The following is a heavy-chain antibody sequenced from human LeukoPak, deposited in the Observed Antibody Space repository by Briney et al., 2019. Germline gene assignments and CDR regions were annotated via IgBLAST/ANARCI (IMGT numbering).Heavy chain of an antibody. V-gene: IGHV4-39*01. CDR1: GGSISGSSYY. CDR2: IYYSGST. J-gene: IGHJ4*02. CDR3: ARVYCSSTGCLDY. D-gene: IGHD2-2*01. Sequence: SETLSLTCTVSGGSISGSSYYWGWIRQPPGKGLEWIGGIYYSGSTYYNPSLKSRVTISVDTSKNQFSLKLSSVTAADTAVYYCARVYCSSTGCLDYWGQGTLVTVSS.